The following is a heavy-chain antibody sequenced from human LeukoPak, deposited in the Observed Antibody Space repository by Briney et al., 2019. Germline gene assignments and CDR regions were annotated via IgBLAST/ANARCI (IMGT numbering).Heavy chain of an antibody. J-gene: IGHJ4*02. CDR2: IYSGGST. CDR3: ARVHYDSSGYCYGGGLTYYFDY. D-gene: IGHD3-22*01. Sequence: GGSLRLSCAASGFTVSSNYMSWVRQAPGKGLEWVSVIYSGGSTYYADSVKGRFTISRDNSKNTLYLQMNSLRAEDTAVYYCARVHYDSSGYCYGGGLTYYFDYWGQGTLVTVSS. V-gene: IGHV3-66*01. CDR1: GFTVSSNY.